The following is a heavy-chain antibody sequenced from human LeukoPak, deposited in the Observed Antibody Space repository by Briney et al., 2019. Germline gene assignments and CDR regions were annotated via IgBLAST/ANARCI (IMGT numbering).Heavy chain of an antibody. Sequence: SETLSLTCAVYGGSFSGYYWSWIRQPPGKGLEWIGEINHSGSTNYNPSLKSRVTISADTSKHQFSLQLSSVTAADTAVYYCARGPSCSSASCYGQYYYYYGLDVWGRGTTVTVSS. CDR3: ARGPSCSSASCYGQYYYYYGLDV. V-gene: IGHV4-34*01. J-gene: IGHJ6*02. CDR2: INHSGST. D-gene: IGHD2-2*01. CDR1: GGSFSGYY.